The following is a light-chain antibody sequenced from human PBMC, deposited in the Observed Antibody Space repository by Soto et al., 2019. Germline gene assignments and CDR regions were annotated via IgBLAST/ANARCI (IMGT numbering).Light chain of an antibody. Sequence: AIRMTQSPSSFSASTGDRVTITCRASQGISSYLAWYQQKPGKAPKLLIYAASTLQSGVPSRFSGSGYGTDFTLTISCLQSEAFATYYCQQYYSYLPLTFGGGTKVEIK. CDR3: QQYYSYLPLT. V-gene: IGKV1-8*01. J-gene: IGKJ4*01. CDR1: QGISSY. CDR2: AAS.